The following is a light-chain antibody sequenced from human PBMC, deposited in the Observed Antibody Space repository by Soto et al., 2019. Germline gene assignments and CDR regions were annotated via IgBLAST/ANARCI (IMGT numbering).Light chain of an antibody. Sequence: EIVLTQSPGTLSFSPGERATLSCRASQSVSSSYLAWYQQKPGQAPRFLIYGASSRATGIPDRFSGSGSGTDFTLTISRLEPGDFAVYYCQQYGSSPTTFGQGTKVDIK. CDR1: QSVSSSY. CDR3: QQYGSSPTT. CDR2: GAS. V-gene: IGKV3-20*01. J-gene: IGKJ1*01.